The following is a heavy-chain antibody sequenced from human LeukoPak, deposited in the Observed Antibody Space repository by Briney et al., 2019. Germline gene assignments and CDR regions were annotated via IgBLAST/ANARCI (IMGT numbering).Heavy chain of an antibody. Sequence: SETPSLTCTASGCSISSHYWSWIRQPPGKGLEWIGYIYYSGSTNYNPSLKSRVKISVDSSNNQFSLRLSSVTAADTAVYYCASLPDSSSSGFFDYWGQGTLVTVSS. CDR3: ASLPDSSSSGFFDY. V-gene: IGHV4-59*11. J-gene: IGHJ4*02. CDR2: IYYSGST. D-gene: IGHD6-6*01. CDR1: GCSISSHY.